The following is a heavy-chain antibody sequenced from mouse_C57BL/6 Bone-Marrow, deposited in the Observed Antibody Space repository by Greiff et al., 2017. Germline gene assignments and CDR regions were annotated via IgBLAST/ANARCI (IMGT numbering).Heavy chain of an antibody. CDR2: IDPSDSYT. J-gene: IGHJ4*01. Sequence: QVHVKQPGAELVRPGTSVKLSCKASGYTFTSYWMHWVKQRPGQGLEWIGVIDPSDSYTNYNQKFKGKATLTVDTSSRTAYMQISSLTSEDSAVYYCARSGLTREVAMDYWGQGTSVTVSS. CDR3: ARSGLTREVAMDY. V-gene: IGHV1-59*01. D-gene: IGHD3-1*01. CDR1: GYTFTSYW.